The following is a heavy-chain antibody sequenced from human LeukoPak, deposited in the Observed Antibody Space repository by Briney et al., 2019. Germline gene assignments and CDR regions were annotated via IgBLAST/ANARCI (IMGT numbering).Heavy chain of an antibody. CDR2: ISWDGGST. V-gene: IGHV3-43*01. J-gene: IGHJ1*01. CDR3: AKGSPDSSGSFQH. Sequence: PGGSLRLSCAASGFTFDDYTMHWVRQAPGKGLEWVSLISWDGGSTYYADSVKGRFTISRDNSKNSLYLQMNSLRTEDTALYYCAKGSPDSSGSFQHWGQGTLVTVSS. D-gene: IGHD3-22*01. CDR1: GFTFDDYT.